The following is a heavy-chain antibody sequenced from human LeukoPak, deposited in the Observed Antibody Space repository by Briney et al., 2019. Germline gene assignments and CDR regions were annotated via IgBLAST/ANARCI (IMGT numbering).Heavy chain of an antibody. CDR2: IRSKADSYTT. CDR3: RAAADLNDY. V-gene: IGHV3-73*01. CDR1: GFTFSGSA. J-gene: IGHJ4*02. D-gene: IGHD6-13*01. Sequence: GGSLKLSCAASGFTFSGSAMHWVRQASGKGLEWLGRIRSKADSYTTAYAASVKGRFIVSRDDSRNTAYLQMNSLKTEDTAVYYCRAAADLNDYWGQGTLVTVSS.